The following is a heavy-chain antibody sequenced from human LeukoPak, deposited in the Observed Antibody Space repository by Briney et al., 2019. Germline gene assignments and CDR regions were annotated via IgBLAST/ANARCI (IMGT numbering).Heavy chain of an antibody. J-gene: IGHJ4*02. CDR1: GFTFSDYY. Sequence: GGSLRLSCAASGFTFSDYYMSWIRQAPGKGLEWVSYISSSGSTIYYADSVKGRFTISRDNAKNSLYLQMNSLRAEDTAEYYCARELRITMIAVEYYFDYWGQGTLVTVSS. CDR3: ARELRITMIAVEYYFDY. D-gene: IGHD3-22*01. CDR2: ISSSGSTI. V-gene: IGHV3-11*01.